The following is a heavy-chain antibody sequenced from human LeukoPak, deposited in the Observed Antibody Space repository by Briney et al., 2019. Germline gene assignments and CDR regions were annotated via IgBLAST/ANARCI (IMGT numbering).Heavy chain of an antibody. CDR1: GGSISSYY. Sequence: PSETLSLTCTVSGGSISSYYWSWIRQPPGKGLEWIGYIYYSGSTNYNPSLKSRVTISVDTSKNQFPLKLSSVTAADTAVYYCARDLSWYGMDVWGQGTTVTVSS. CDR3: ARDLSWYGMDV. V-gene: IGHV4-59*01. J-gene: IGHJ6*02. CDR2: IYYSGST.